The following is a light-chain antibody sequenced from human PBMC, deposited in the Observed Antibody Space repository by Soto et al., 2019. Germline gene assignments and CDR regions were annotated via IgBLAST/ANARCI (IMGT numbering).Light chain of an antibody. CDR1: QSISTY. J-gene: IGKJ5*01. CDR2: DAS. CDR3: QQRSNWPT. Sequence: EIVLTQSPATLSFSPGERATLSCRASQSISTYLAWYQQQPGQAPRLLVYDASDRATGVPARFSGSGSGTDFTLTISSLEPEDFAVYYCQQRSNWPTFGQGTRLEIK. V-gene: IGKV3-11*01.